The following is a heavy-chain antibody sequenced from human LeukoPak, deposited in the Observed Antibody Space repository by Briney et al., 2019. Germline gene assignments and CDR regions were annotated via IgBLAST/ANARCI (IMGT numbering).Heavy chain of an antibody. Sequence: ASVKVSRKASGYTFTSYDINWVRQATGQGLEWMGWMNPNSGNTGYAQKFQGRVTMTRNTSISTAYMELSSLRSEDTAVYYCARMGSSSWFSRNYYYYGMDVWGQGTTVTVSS. CDR2: MNPNSGNT. CDR1: GYTFTSYD. V-gene: IGHV1-8*01. CDR3: ARMGSSSWFSRNYYYYGMDV. D-gene: IGHD6-13*01. J-gene: IGHJ6*02.